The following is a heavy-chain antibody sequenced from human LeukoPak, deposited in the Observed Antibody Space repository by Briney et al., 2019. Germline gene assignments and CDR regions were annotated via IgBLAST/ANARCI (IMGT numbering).Heavy chain of an antibody. CDR3: AREGGYCSGGSCYFDAFDI. CDR2: ISYDGNNK. Sequence: PGGSLRLSCAASGFTFSSYAMHWVRQASGKGLEWVAVISYDGNNKYYVDSVKGRFTISRDNSKNTLYLQMNSLRAEDTAVYYCAREGGYCSGGSCYFDAFDIWGQGTMVTVSS. D-gene: IGHD2-15*01. V-gene: IGHV3-30*04. J-gene: IGHJ3*02. CDR1: GFTFSSYA.